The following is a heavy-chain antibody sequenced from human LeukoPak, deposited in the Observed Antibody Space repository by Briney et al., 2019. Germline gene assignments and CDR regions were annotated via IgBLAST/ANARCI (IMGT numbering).Heavy chain of an antibody. CDR3: VKPDYSRGNYFDP. Sequence: GGSLRLSCAASGFTFSSYAMSWVRQAPGKGLEWVSAISGSGGITYYADSVKGRFTISRDNSKNTLYLQMNNLRAEDTAIYYCVKPDYSRGNYFDPWGQGTLVTVSS. V-gene: IGHV3-23*01. D-gene: IGHD2-21*01. CDR2: ISGSGGIT. CDR1: GFTFSSYA. J-gene: IGHJ5*02.